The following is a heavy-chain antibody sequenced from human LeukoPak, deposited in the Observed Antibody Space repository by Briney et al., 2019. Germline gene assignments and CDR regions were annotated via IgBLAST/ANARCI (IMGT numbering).Heavy chain of an antibody. V-gene: IGHV4-59*08. CDR3: ARQTHVGAFDI. J-gene: IGHJ3*02. CDR1: GGSISGYY. Sequence: SETLSLTCTVSGGSISGYYWSWIRQPPGKGLEWIGYIYYTGSTNYNPSLKSRVTISVDTSENQFSLKLSSVTAADTAVYYCARQTHVGAFDIWGQGTMVTVSS. CDR2: IYYTGST.